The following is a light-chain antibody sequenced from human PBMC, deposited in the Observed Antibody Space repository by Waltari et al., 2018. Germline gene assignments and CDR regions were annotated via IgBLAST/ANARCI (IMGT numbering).Light chain of an antibody. CDR2: GVT. J-gene: IGLJ2*01. Sequence: QSALTQPPSASGSPGQSVTISCTGTSSDVGDYVSWYQQHPGKAPKHMISGVTKRPSGVPDRFSGSKSGNTASLTVSGLQAEDEADYYCSSYAGSNNLVFGGGTKLTVL. V-gene: IGLV2-8*01. CDR3: SSYAGSNNLV. CDR1: SSDVGDY.